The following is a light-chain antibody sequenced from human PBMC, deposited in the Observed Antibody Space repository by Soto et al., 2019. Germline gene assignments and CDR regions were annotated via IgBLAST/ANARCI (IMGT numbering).Light chain of an antibody. Sequence: DIKMTQSPSSLSASVGDRVTITCRESQSISISLNWYQLKPGKAPNLLMYGASYLKSGVPTRFSGSGSGTDFILTISSLQPEDFAAYYCQQTYTTPEITLGQGTRLEIK. CDR3: QQTYTTPEIT. CDR2: GAS. J-gene: IGKJ5*01. V-gene: IGKV1-39*01. CDR1: QSISIS.